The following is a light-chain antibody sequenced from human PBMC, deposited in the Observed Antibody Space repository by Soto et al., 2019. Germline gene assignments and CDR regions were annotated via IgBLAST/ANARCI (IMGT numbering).Light chain of an antibody. V-gene: IGKV3-15*01. CDR3: QQYHTWPIT. Sequence: RSTITCQASQSVSSNLVWYQQKPGQAPRLLISGASTGATGIPARFSGSGSGTEFTLTISSLQSEDCAIYYCQQYHTWPITFGGGTRWIS. J-gene: IGKJ4*01. CDR1: QSVSSN. CDR2: GAS.